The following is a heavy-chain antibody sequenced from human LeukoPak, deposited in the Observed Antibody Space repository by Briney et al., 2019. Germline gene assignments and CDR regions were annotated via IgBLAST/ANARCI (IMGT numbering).Heavy chain of an antibody. V-gene: IGHV4-61*01. J-gene: IGHJ4*02. CDR1: GGSVSSGSYY. CDR3: ARFAPDDYGDYSDY. CDR2: IYYSGST. D-gene: IGHD4-17*01. Sequence: SETLSLTCTVSGGSVSSGSYYWSWIRQPPGKGLEWIGYIYYSGSTNYNPSLKSRVTISVDTSKSQFSLKLSSVTAADTAVYYCARFAPDDYGDYSDYWGQGTLVTVSS.